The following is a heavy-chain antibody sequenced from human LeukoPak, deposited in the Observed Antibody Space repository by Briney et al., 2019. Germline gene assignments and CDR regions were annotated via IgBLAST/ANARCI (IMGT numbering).Heavy chain of an antibody. Sequence: ASVKVSCKVSGYTLTELSMHWVRQAPGKGLEWMGGFDPEDGETIYAQKFQGRVTMTEDTSTDTAYMELSSLRSEDTAVYYCATSAGWVGATENWFDPWGQGILVTVSS. V-gene: IGHV1-24*01. CDR3: ATSAGWVGATENWFDP. J-gene: IGHJ5*02. CDR2: FDPEDGET. D-gene: IGHD1-26*01. CDR1: GYTLTELS.